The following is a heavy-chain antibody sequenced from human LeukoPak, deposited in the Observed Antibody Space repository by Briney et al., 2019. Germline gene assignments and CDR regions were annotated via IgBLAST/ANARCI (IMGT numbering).Heavy chain of an antibody. Sequence: PSETLSLTCTVSGGSISSSSYYWGWIRQPPGKGLEWIGSIYHSGSTYYNPSLKSRVTISVDTSKNQFSLKLSSVTAADTAVYYCARDSNDKYYDFWSGPIENWFDPWGQGTLVTVSS. CDR2: IYHSGST. J-gene: IGHJ5*02. CDR1: GGSISSSSYY. CDR3: ARDSNDKYYDFWSGPIENWFDP. V-gene: IGHV4-39*07. D-gene: IGHD3-3*01.